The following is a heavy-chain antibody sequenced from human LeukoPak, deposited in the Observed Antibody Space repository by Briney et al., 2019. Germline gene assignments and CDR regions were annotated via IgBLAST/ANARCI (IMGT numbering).Heavy chain of an antibody. J-gene: IGHJ5*02. CDR3: ARLGGSYSGINWFDP. CDR2: IYPGDSDT. CDR1: GYSFTSYW. Sequence: GESLKISCRGSGYSFTSYWIGWVRQMPGKGLEWMGLIYPGDSDTRYSPSFQGQVTLSVEKSINTAYLQWSSLKASDTAIYYCARLGGSYSGINWFDPWGQGTLVTVSS. V-gene: IGHV5-51*01. D-gene: IGHD1-26*01.